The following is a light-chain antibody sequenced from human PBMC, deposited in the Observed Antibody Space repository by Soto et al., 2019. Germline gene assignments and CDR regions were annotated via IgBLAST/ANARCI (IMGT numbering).Light chain of an antibody. Sequence: EIVLTQSPATLSLSPGERATLSCRASQSVRSNLAWYQQKPGQAPRLLIYDASNRATGIPGRFSGSGSGTDFTITISNPDPEDFAVYYCQQRYNSPWTFGQGAKVEIK. CDR1: QSVRSN. J-gene: IGKJ1*01. CDR3: QQRYNSPWT. CDR2: DAS. V-gene: IGKV3-11*01.